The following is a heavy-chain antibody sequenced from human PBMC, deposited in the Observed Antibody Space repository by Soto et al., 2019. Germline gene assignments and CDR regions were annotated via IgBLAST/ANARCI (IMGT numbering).Heavy chain of an antibody. J-gene: IGHJ3*02. CDR1: GFPFSSYA. Sequence: GSLRLSCVASGFPFSSYAMSWVRQTPGKGLEWVSGISGSGGRTYYADSVKGRFTVSRDNSNNTLSLQMHILRVEDTAVYFCAKGGYYSLFDIWGQGTVVTVSS. V-gene: IGHV3-23*01. CDR3: AKGGYYSLFDI. D-gene: IGHD3-16*01. CDR2: ISGSGGRT.